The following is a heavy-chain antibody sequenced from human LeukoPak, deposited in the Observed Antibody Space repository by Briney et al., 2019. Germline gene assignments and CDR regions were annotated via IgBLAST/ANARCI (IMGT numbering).Heavy chain of an antibody. CDR1: GFTFSSYA. CDR2: IKQDGSEK. V-gene: IGHV3-7*01. D-gene: IGHD3-22*01. Sequence: GGSLRLSCAASGFTFSSYAMNWVRQAPGKGLEWVANIKQDGSEKKYVDSVKGRFTISRDNAKKSLYLQMNSLRAEDTAVYYCARGKYDSSGYPLLGFDYWGQGTLVTVSS. CDR3: ARGKYDSSGYPLLGFDY. J-gene: IGHJ4*02.